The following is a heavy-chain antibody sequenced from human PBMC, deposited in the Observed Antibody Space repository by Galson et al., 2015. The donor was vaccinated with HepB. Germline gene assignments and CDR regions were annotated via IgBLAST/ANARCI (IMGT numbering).Heavy chain of an antibody. CDR2: IRYDGSNK. J-gene: IGHJ3*02. CDR3: AKDLYSGSYYGDAIDI. D-gene: IGHD1-26*01. V-gene: IGHV3-30*02. Sequence: SLRLSCAASGLTFSSYGMHWVRQAPGKGLEWVAFIRYDGSNKYYADSVKGRFTISRDNSKNTLYLQMNSLRAEDTAVYYCAKDLYSGSYYGDAIDIWGQGTMVTVSS. CDR1: GLTFSSYG.